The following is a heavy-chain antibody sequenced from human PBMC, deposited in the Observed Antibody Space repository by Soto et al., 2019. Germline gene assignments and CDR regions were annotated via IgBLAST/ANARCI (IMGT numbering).Heavy chain of an antibody. V-gene: IGHV3-73*01. CDR2: IRSKANTYAT. CDR1: GFTFSGSA. Sequence: EVQLVESGGGLVQPGGSLKLSCATSGFTFSGSAIHWVRQASGKGLEWVGRIRSKANTYATAYAASVKGRFTISRDDSKNTAYLQMNSLKTEHTAVYYCASKSFSLLIDYWGQGTLVTVSS. J-gene: IGHJ4*02. CDR3: ASKSFSLLIDY.